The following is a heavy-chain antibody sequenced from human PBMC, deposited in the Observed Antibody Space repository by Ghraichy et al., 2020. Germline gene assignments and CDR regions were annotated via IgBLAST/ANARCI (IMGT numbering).Heavy chain of an antibody. CDR1: GFTFSSYW. J-gene: IGHJ5*01. CDR2: IKDDGSVK. V-gene: IGHV3-7*03. Sequence: ESLNISCAASGFTFSSYWMAWVRQAPGKGLEWVANIKDDGSVKYYVDSVKGRFTISRDNANNSLFLHMKSLRAEDTAVYYCARDRRTDYDFWSGPKNWFDSWGQGSLVTVSS. CDR3: ARDRRTDYDFWSGPKNWFDS. D-gene: IGHD3-3*01.